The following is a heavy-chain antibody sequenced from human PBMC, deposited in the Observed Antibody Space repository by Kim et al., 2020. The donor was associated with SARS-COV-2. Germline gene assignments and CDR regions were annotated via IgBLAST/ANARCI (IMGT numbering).Heavy chain of an antibody. D-gene: IGHD6-13*01. CDR2: INHSGST. CDR1: GGSFSGYY. J-gene: IGHJ4*02. CDR3: VRGQPRIAAH. V-gene: IGHV4-34*01. Sequence: SETLSLTCAVYGGSFSGYYWSWIRQPPGKGLEWIGEINHSGSTNYNPSLKSRVTISVDTSKNQLSLKLSSVTAAATAVYYCVRGQPRIAAHWGQGTQLT.